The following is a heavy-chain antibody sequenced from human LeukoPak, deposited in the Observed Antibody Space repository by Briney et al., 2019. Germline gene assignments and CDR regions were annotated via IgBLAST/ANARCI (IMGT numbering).Heavy chain of an antibody. Sequence: PGGSLRLSCAASGFTFSSYAMSWVRQAPGKGLEYVSAISSSGDSTYYADSVKGRFTISSDNSKNTLYLQMNNLRPEDAAVYYCVKDGMAVAGTAPLDYWGLGILVTVSS. CDR3: VKDGMAVAGTAPLDY. CDR1: GFTFSSYA. J-gene: IGHJ4*02. D-gene: IGHD6-19*01. V-gene: IGHV3-64D*08. CDR2: ISSSGDST.